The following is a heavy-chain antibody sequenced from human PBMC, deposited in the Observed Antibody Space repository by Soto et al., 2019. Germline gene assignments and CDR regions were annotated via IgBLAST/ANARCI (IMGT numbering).Heavy chain of an antibody. Sequence: QVQLVQSGAEVKKPGAALKVSCKASGYTFTTFGIGWVRQAPGQGLEWMGWISAYSGNTQYPEKLQGRVTMTIDTSTSSTYMELRSLRSADTAVYFCARAFCRGGSCYLDYWGQGALVTVSS. CDR3: ARAFCRGGSCYLDY. D-gene: IGHD2-15*01. CDR2: ISAYSGNT. V-gene: IGHV1-18*01. CDR1: GYTFTTFG. J-gene: IGHJ4*02.